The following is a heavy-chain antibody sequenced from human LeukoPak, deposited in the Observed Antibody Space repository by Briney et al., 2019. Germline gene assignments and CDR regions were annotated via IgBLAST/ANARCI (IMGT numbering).Heavy chain of an antibody. Sequence: PGGSLRLSCAASGFTFNSYSMHWVRQAPGKGLEWVAVISSDASITYYADSVKGRFTVSRDNSKDTLYLQMNSLRAEDTAVYYCAKDLRVATLPDYWGQGTLVTVSS. J-gene: IGHJ4*02. V-gene: IGHV3-30*04. CDR1: GFTFNSYS. D-gene: IGHD5-12*01. CDR2: ISSDASIT. CDR3: AKDLRVATLPDY.